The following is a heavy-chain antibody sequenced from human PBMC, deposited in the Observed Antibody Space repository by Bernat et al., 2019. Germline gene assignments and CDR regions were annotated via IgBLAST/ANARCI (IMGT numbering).Heavy chain of an antibody. CDR2: INHSGST. D-gene: IGHD2-2*01. Sequence: QVQLQQWGAGLLKPSETLSLTCAVYGGSFSGYYWSWIRQPPGKGLEWIGEINHSGSTNYNPSLKSRVTISVDTSKNQFSLKLSSVTAADTAVYYCARGLGCSSTNCHPRSSNYDELSQLVDVWGKGTTVTVSS. CDR3: ARGLGCSSTNCHPRSSNYDELSQLVDV. V-gene: IGHV4-34*01. J-gene: IGHJ6*04. CDR1: GGSFSGYY.